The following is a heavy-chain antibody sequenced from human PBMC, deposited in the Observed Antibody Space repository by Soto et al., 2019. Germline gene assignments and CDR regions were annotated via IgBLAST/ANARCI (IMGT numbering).Heavy chain of an antibody. V-gene: IGHV5-10-1*01. D-gene: IGHD6-19*01. CDR2: IDPSDSYT. CDR1: GYSFTTYW. CDR3: ARPGIAVAGRDAFDI. J-gene: IGHJ3*02. Sequence: PGESLKISCKGPGYSFTTYWISWVRQMPGKGLEWMGKIDPSDSYTNYSPSFKGHVTISADKSINTAYLQWSSLKASDTAMYYCARPGIAVAGRDAFDIWGQGTMVTVSS.